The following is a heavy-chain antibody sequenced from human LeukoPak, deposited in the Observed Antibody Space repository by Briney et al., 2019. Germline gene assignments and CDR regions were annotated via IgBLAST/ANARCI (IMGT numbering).Heavy chain of an antibody. CDR3: ARGTWATLYYYYMDV. Sequence: GGSLRLSCAASGFTFSSYWMHWVRQAPGKGLVWVSRINSDGSSTSYADSVRGRFTISRDNAKNTLYLQMNSLRAEDTAVYYCARGTWATLYYYYMDVWGKGTTVTVSS. D-gene: IGHD5-24*01. CDR1: GFTFSSYW. CDR2: INSDGSST. J-gene: IGHJ6*03. V-gene: IGHV3-74*01.